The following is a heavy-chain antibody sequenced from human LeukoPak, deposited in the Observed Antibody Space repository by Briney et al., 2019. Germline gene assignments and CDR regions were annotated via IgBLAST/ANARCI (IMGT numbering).Heavy chain of an antibody. CDR2: IQQDGSDK. D-gene: IGHD1-1*01. V-gene: IGHV3-7*01. Sequence: GGSLRLSCAGSGFTFSSYWMHWVRQAPGKGLEWVAIIQQDGSDKYYVDSVKGRFTISRDNAKNSLYLQMNSLRAEDTAVYYWGVSRTFDYWGQGTLVTVSS. J-gene: IGHJ4*02. CDR3: GVSRTFDY. CDR1: GFTFSSYW.